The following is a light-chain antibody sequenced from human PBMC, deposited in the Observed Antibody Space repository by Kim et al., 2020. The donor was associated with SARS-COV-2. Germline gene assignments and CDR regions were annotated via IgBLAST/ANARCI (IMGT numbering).Light chain of an antibody. CDR3: QQYNNWPPT. V-gene: IGKV3-15*01. CDR1: QSISSN. J-gene: IGKJ4*01. Sequence: EIVMTQSPATLSVSPGERATLSCRASQSISSNLAWYQHKPGQAPRLLIHGASTRATDIPARFSGSGSGTEFTLTMSSLQSEDFAIYYSQQYNNWPPTFGGGTKLDLK. CDR2: GAS.